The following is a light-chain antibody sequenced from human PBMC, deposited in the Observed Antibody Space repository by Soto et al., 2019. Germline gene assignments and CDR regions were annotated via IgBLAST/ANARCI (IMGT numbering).Light chain of an antibody. Sequence: EIPMTPSPSPLSASVGDRVTLTCLASQSISSWLAWYQQKPGKAPKLLIYDASSLQSGVPSRFSGSGSGTEFTLSISSLQPDDFATYYCQQYNSYSGTFGQGTKVDIK. CDR2: DAS. CDR3: QQYNSYSGT. V-gene: IGKV1-5*01. J-gene: IGKJ1*01. CDR1: QSISSW.